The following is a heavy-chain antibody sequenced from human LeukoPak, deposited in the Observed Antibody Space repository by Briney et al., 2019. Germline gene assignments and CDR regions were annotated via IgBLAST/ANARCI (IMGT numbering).Heavy chain of an antibody. Sequence: GGSLRLSCTASGFTFSSYSMNRVRQAPGKGLEWVSSISSSSSYIYYADSVKGRFTISRDNAKNSLYLQMNSLRAEDTAVYYCARDHDSPYHFDYWGQGTLVTVSS. CDR1: GFTFSSYS. V-gene: IGHV3-21*01. J-gene: IGHJ4*02. D-gene: IGHD2-15*01. CDR3: ARDHDSPYHFDY. CDR2: ISSSSSYI.